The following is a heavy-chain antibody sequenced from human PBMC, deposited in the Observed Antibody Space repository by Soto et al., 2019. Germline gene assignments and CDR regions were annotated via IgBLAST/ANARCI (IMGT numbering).Heavy chain of an antibody. D-gene: IGHD3-22*01. J-gene: IGHJ5*02. CDR2: MYFGGSF. CDR1: GASVSSGY. CDR3: ARSYYDSTGFAVDP. Sequence: QTQLQESGPGLVKPSETLSLSCTGSGASVSSGYWSWIRQPPGKGLEWIGFMYFGGSFNYSPSLTSRVTISVDTSKNQFSMKVTSVTAADTAVYYCARSYYDSTGFAVDPWGQGTLVTVSS. V-gene: IGHV4-59*02.